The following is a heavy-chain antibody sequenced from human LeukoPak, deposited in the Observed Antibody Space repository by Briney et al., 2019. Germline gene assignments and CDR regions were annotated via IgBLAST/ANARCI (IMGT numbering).Heavy chain of an antibody. Sequence: ASVKVSCKVSGYTLTELSMHWVRQAPGKGLEWMGGFDPEDGETIYAQKFQGRVTMTEDTSTDTAYMELSRLRSDDTAVYYCARDGIPNAIVGYDPIDYWGQGTLVTVSS. V-gene: IGHV1-24*01. CDR2: FDPEDGET. J-gene: IGHJ4*02. D-gene: IGHD1-26*01. CDR3: ARDGIPNAIVGYDPIDY. CDR1: GYTLTELS.